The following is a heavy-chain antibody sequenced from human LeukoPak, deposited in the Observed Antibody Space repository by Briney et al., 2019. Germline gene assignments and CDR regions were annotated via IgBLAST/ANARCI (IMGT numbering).Heavy chain of an antibody. D-gene: IGHD6-13*01. V-gene: IGHV3-23*01. J-gene: IGHJ4*01. Sequence: GGSLRLSCAASGFTFSSYAMSWVRQAPGKGLEWVSAISGSGGSTYYADSVKGRFTISRDNSKNTLYLQMNSLRAEDTAVYYCXXXXXXAXXLFDYWGXGTLVTVS. CDR2: ISGSGGST. CDR1: GFTFSSYA. CDR3: XXXXXXAXXLFDY.